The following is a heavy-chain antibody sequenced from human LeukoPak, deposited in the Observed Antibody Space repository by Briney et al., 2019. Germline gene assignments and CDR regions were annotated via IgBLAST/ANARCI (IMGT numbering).Heavy chain of an antibody. V-gene: IGHV3-11*01. D-gene: IGHD3-9*01. CDR2: ISSSGSTI. CDR3: AKAPNYDILTGYFDY. J-gene: IGHJ4*02. CDR1: GFTFSDYY. Sequence: GGSLRLSCAASGFTFSDYYMSWIRQAPGKGLEWVSYISSSGSTIYYADSVKGRFTISRDNSKNTLYLQMNSLRAEDTAVYYCAKAPNYDILTGYFDYWGQGTLVTVSS.